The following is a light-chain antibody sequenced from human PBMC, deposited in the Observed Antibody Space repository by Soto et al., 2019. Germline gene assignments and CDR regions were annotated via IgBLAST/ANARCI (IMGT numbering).Light chain of an antibody. V-gene: IGLV3-25*03. Sequence: SYELTQPPSVSVSPGQTARITCSGDALPKQYTYWYQQKPGQAPVAVIYKDSERPSGIPERFSGSRSGTTVTLTISGVQAEDEADYYCQSADTSGTHYVFGTGTKLTVL. CDR2: KDS. J-gene: IGLJ1*01. CDR1: ALPKQY. CDR3: QSADTSGTHYV.